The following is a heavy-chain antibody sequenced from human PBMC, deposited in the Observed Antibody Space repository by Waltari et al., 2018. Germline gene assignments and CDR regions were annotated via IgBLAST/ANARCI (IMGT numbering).Heavy chain of an antibody. CDR1: GGSFSGYY. V-gene: IGHV4-34*01. CDR2: INRTGST. J-gene: IGHJ6*02. CDR3: ARSMYYDFWSGYESPYYYYYGMDV. D-gene: IGHD3-3*01. Sequence: QVQLQQWGAGLLKPSETLSLTCAVYGGSFSGYYWSWIRQPPGKGLEWSGEINRTGSTNYNPSLKSRVTISVDTSKNQFSLKLSSVTAADTAVYYCARSMYYDFWSGYESPYYYYYGMDVWGQGTTVTVSS.